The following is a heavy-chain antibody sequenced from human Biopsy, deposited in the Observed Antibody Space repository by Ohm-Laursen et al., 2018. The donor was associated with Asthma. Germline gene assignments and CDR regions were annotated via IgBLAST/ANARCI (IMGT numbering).Heavy chain of an antibody. CDR3: ARDANIYHDSSGYYYNYYYGMDV. CDR2: ISSSSSTI. D-gene: IGHD3-22*01. J-gene: IGHJ6*02. V-gene: IGHV3-48*01. Sequence: SLRLSCSASGFTFSSYSMNWVRQAPGKGLEWVSYISSSSSTIYYADSVKGRFTISRDNAKNSLYLQMNSLRAEDTAVYYCARDANIYHDSSGYYYNYYYGMDVWGQGTTVTVSS. CDR1: GFTFSSYS.